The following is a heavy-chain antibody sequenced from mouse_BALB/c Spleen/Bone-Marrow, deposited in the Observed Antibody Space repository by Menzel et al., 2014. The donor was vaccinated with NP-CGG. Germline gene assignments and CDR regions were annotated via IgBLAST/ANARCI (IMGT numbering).Heavy chain of an antibody. Sequence: VQLVESGPGLVAPSQSLSIPCTVSGFSLKNYGVHWVRQPPGKGLEWLGVIGTGRGTNYNSALMSRLSISKDNSKSQVFLKMNSLQTDDTAMYYCARDRAYGNWYFDVWGAGTTVTVSS. CDR1: GFSLKNYG. CDR2: IGTGRGT. D-gene: IGHD2-1*01. V-gene: IGHV2-9*02. CDR3: ARDRAYGNWYFDV. J-gene: IGHJ1*01.